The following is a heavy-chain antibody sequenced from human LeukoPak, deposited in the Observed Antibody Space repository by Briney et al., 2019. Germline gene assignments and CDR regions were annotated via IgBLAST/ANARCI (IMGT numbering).Heavy chain of an antibody. J-gene: IGHJ4*02. CDR1: GGTFSSYA. D-gene: IGHD5-18*01. CDR3: ARDTAMADY. V-gene: IGHV1-18*01. CDR2: ISAYNGNT. Sequence: GASVKVSCTASGGTFSSYAISWVRQAPGQGLEWMGWISAYNGNTNYAQKLQGRVTMTTDTSTSTAYMELRSLRSDDTAVYYCARDTAMADYWGQGTLVTVSS.